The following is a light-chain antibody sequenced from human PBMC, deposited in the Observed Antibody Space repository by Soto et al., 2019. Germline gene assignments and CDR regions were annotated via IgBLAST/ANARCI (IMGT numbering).Light chain of an antibody. Sequence: DIQMTQSPSSVSASVGDRVTITCRASQGISNWLAWYQQKPGKAPNLLIYGASNLQSGVPSRFSSSGSGTDFTLTISSLQPEDFATYYCQQSNSFPFTFGQGTRLDIK. CDR2: GAS. CDR3: QQSNSFPFT. CDR1: QGISNW. V-gene: IGKV1-12*01. J-gene: IGKJ2*01.